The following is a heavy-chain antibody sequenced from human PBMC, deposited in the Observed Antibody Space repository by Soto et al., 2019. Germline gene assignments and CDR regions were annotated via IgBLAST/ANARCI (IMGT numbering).Heavy chain of an antibody. CDR3: ARDRYASYDSGTGYPNDY. CDR2: MTSSGAYI. Sequence: PGGSLRLSCAASGFAFTSYTMNWVRQAPGKGLEWVSSMTSSGAYIYHADPVKGRFTISRDNAKNSLYLQLNSLRAEDTAVYYCARDRYASYDSGTGYPNDYWGRGTLVTVSS. J-gene: IGHJ4*02. V-gene: IGHV3-21*01. CDR1: GFAFTSYT. D-gene: IGHD3-3*01.